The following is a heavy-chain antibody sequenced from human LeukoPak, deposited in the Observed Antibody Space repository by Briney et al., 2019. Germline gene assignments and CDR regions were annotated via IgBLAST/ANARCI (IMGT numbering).Heavy chain of an antibody. Sequence: QPGGSLRLSCAASGFTFSSYGMHWVLQAPGKGLEWVAFIRYDGSNKYYADSVKGRFTISRDNSKNTLYLQMNSLRAEDTAVYYCAKALSIAARPSYYYYYYMDVWGKGTTVTVSS. D-gene: IGHD6-6*01. CDR3: AKALSIAARPSYYYYYYMDV. CDR1: GFTFSSYG. J-gene: IGHJ6*03. V-gene: IGHV3-30*02. CDR2: IRYDGSNK.